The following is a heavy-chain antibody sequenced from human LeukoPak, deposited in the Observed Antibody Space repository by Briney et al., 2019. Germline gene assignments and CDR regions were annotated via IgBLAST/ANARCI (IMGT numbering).Heavy chain of an antibody. V-gene: IGHV1-8*03. J-gene: IGHJ5*02. CDR1: GYTFTSYD. CDR3: ARGRNTMIVAWFDP. D-gene: IGHD3-22*01. Sequence: GASVKVSCKASGYTFTSYDINWVRQATGQGLEWMGWMNPNSGNTGYAQKFQGRVIITRNTSISTAYMELSSLRSEDTAVYYCARGRNTMIVAWFDPWGQGTLVTVSS. CDR2: MNPNSGNT.